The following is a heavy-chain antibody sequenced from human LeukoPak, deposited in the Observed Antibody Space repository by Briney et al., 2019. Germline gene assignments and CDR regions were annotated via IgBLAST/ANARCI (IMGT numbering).Heavy chain of an antibody. V-gene: IGHV5-51*01. Sequence: GESLKISCKGSGYSFTNYWIAWVRQMPEKGLEWMGVNYPGDSDARYSPSFQGQVTISAEKSISTAYLQWSSLKASDTAMYYCASRSQTGAFDIWGQGTLVTVSS. D-gene: IGHD2-15*01. CDR1: GYSFTNYW. CDR3: ASRSQTGAFDI. J-gene: IGHJ3*02. CDR2: NYPGDSDA.